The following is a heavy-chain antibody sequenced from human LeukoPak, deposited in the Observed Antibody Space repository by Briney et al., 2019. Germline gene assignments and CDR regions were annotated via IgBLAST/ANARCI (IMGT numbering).Heavy chain of an antibody. V-gene: IGHV3-49*04. Sequence: GGSLRLSCAASGFTFSSYAMHWVRQAPGKGLEWVGFIRSKAYGGTTEYAASVKGRFTISRDDSKSIAYLQMNSLKTEDTAVYYCTRDATGGYNPYYFDYWGQGTLVTVSS. CDR1: GFTFSSYA. CDR2: IRSKAYGGTT. D-gene: IGHD5-24*01. CDR3: TRDATGGYNPYYFDY. J-gene: IGHJ4*02.